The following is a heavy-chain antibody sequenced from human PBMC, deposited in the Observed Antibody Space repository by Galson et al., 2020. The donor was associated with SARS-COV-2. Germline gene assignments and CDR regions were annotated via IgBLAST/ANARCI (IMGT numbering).Heavy chain of an antibody. V-gene: IGHV4-4*07. J-gene: IGHJ2*01. Sequence: PSETLSLTCSVSGASISSSSWSWIRQPAGKGLEWIGRIYNTGSTNYSPSLKSRVTMSVDTSMNQISLKVTSVTAADTAVYYCARDSPVMVTHWYFDLWGRGTLVTVSS. CDR3: ARDSPVMVTHWYFDL. D-gene: IGHD2-8*01. CDR1: GASISSSS. CDR2: IYNTGST.